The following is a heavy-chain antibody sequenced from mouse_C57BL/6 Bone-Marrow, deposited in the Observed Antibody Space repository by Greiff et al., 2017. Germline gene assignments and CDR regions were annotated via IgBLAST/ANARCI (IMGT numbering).Heavy chain of an antibody. Sequence: QVQLQQPGAELVKPGASVKLSCKASGYTFTSYWMQWVKQRPGQGLEWIGEIDPSDSYTNYNQKFKGKATLTVDTSSSTAYMQLSSLTSEDSAVYYCASHGNYWYFDVWGTGTTVTVSS. V-gene: IGHV1-50*01. CDR2: IDPSDSYT. J-gene: IGHJ1*03. D-gene: IGHD1-1*01. CDR3: ASHGNYWYFDV. CDR1: GYTFTSYW.